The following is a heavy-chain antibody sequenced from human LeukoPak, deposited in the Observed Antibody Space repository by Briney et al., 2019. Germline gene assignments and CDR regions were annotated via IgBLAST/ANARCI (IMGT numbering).Heavy chain of an antibody. Sequence: SETLSLTCTVSGGSISSYYWSWIRQPPGKGLEWIGNIYYSGSTNYNPSLKRRVTISVDTSKDQFSLKLSSVTAADTAAYYCTRGSIAYYYMDVWGKGTTVTISS. V-gene: IGHV4-59*01. CDR2: IYYSGST. CDR1: GGSISSYY. J-gene: IGHJ6*03. CDR3: TRGSIAYYYMDV. D-gene: IGHD3-22*01.